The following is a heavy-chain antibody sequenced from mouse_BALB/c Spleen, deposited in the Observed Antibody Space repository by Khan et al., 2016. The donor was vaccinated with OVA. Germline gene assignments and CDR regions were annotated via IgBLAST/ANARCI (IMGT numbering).Heavy chain of an antibody. CDR2: ISDGGSYI. V-gene: IGHV5-4*02. D-gene: IGHD2-13*01. CDR1: GFTFSDYY. CDR3: ARGYYGDPFAY. Sequence: EVELVESGGGLVKPGGSLKLPCAAPGFTFSDYYMYWIRQTPEKRLEWVATISDGGSYIYYADSVKGRLTTPRDNAKNNLYLQMSSLKSEDIAMYYCARGYYGDPFAYWGHGTLVTVSA. J-gene: IGHJ3*01.